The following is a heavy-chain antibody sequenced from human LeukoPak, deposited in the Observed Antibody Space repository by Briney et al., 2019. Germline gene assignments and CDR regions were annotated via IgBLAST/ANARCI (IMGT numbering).Heavy chain of an antibody. Sequence: GGSLRLSCAASGFTFSSYSMNWVRQAPGKGLEWVSSISSSSSYIYYADSVKGRFTISRDNAKNSLYLQMNSLRAEDTAVYYCARDRRYCSSTSCFPRFGYYMDVWGKGTTVTVSS. J-gene: IGHJ6*03. CDR3: ARDRRYCSSTSCFPRFGYYMDV. CDR2: ISSSSSYI. V-gene: IGHV3-21*01. CDR1: GFTFSSYS. D-gene: IGHD2-2*01.